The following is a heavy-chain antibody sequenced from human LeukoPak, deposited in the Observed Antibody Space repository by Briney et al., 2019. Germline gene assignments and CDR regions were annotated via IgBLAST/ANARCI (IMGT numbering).Heavy chain of an antibody. CDR3: ARVNYYDGSGYYYFDY. V-gene: IGHV3-20*04. D-gene: IGHD3-22*01. J-gene: IGHJ4*02. Sequence: TGGSLRLSCAASGFTFSSYAMSWVRQAPGKGLEWVSGINWNGGSTGYADSVKGRFTISRDNAKNSLYLQMNSLRAEDTALYYCARVNYYDGSGYYYFDYWGQGTLVTVSS. CDR2: INWNGGST. CDR1: GFTFSSYA.